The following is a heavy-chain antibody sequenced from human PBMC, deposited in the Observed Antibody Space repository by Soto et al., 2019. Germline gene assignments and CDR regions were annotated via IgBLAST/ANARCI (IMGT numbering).Heavy chain of an antibody. D-gene: IGHD2-21*01. V-gene: IGHV1-8*01. Sequence: ASVQVSCQASGYTFTSYAINWVRQATGQGLEWMGWMNPNSGNTGYAQKFQGRVTMTRNTSISTAYMELSSLRSEDTAVYYCERVDPLRGEDDRIFSSSYSGMDVWGQGNTVTVCS. J-gene: IGHJ6*02. CDR2: MNPNSGNT. CDR3: ERVDPLRGEDDRIFSSSYSGMDV. CDR1: GYTFTSYA.